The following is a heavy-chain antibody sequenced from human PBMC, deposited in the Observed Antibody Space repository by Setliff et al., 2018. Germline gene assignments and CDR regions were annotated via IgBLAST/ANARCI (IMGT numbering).Heavy chain of an antibody. CDR1: GGSISSGDYY. Sequence: KSSETLFLTCTVSGGSISSGDYYWSWIRQPPGKGLEWIGYIYSSGSTYYNPSLKSRVSISVDTSKNQFSLKLSSVTAADTAVYYCARESRYYYDNLGTLDYWGQGTLVTVSS. J-gene: IGHJ4*02. V-gene: IGHV4-30-4*08. D-gene: IGHD3-22*01. CDR3: ARESRYYYDNLGTLDY. CDR2: IYSSGST.